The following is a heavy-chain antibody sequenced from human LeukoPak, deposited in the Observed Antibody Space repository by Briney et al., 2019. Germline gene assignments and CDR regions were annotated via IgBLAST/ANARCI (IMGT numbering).Heavy chain of an antibody. D-gene: IGHD6-19*01. V-gene: IGHV1-3*03. CDR3: ARGGQQWRGGNYFDS. CDR2: ITTGRGET. J-gene: IGHJ4*02. Sequence: ASVKVSSKASGYTFTSYAMHWVRHAPGQSLEWMGWITTGRGETRYSQDFQRRITLTRDKSANTVYMDLSDLTSEDTAVYYCARGGQQWRGGNYFDSWGQGTLVAVSS. CDR1: GYTFTSYA.